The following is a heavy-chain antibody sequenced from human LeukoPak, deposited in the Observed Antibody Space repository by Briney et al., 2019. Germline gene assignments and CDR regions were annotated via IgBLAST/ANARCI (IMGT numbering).Heavy chain of an antibody. CDR3: ARERVGTMVRGVIIKPRYYYYYGMDV. D-gene: IGHD3-10*01. Sequence: ASVKVFCKASGYTFTSYDINWVRQATGQGLEWMGWMNPNSGNTGYAQKFQGRVTMTRNTSISTAYMELSSLRSEDTAVYYCARERVGTMVRGVIIKPRYYYYYGMDVWGQGTTVTVSS. CDR2: MNPNSGNT. J-gene: IGHJ6*02. V-gene: IGHV1-8*01. CDR1: GYTFTSYD.